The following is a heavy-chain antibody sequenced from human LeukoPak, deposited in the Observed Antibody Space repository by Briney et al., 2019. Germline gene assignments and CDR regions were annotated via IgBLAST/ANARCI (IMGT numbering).Heavy chain of an antibody. CDR1: GGSISSYY. CDR2: IYYSGST. J-gene: IGHJ4*02. CDR3: ARRRESYYYHFDY. Sequence: SETLSLTCTVSGGSISSYYWSWIRQPPGKGLEWIGYIYYSGSTNYNPSPKSRVTISVDTSKNQFSLKLSSVTAADTAVYYCARRRESYYYHFDYWGQGTLVTVSS. D-gene: IGHD3-22*01. V-gene: IGHV4-59*08.